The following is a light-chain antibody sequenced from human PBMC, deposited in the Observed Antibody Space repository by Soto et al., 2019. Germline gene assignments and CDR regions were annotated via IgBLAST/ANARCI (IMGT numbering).Light chain of an antibody. V-gene: IGKV1-39*01. J-gene: IGKJ4*01. CDR2: AAS. CDR3: QKGYSTTLT. CDR1: QSISSY. Sequence: DIQMTQSPSSLSASVGDRVTITCRASQSISSYLNWYQQKPGKAPKLLIYAASSLQSGVPSRFSGSGSGTDFTLAISSLQPEDCATYYFQKGYSTTLTFGGGTKVDIK.